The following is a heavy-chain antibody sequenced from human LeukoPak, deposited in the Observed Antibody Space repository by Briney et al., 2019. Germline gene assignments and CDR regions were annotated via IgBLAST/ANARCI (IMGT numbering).Heavy chain of an antibody. Sequence: GGSLRLSCAASGFTFSSYAMHWVRQAPGKGLEWVAVISYDGSNKYYADSVKGRFTISRDNSKNTLYLQMNSLRAEDTAVYYCAREGYDYVWGSYRPVPLDYWGQGTLVTVSS. CDR3: AREGYDYVWGSYRPVPLDY. CDR1: GFTFSSYA. CDR2: ISYDGSNK. V-gene: IGHV3-30-3*01. D-gene: IGHD3-16*02. J-gene: IGHJ4*02.